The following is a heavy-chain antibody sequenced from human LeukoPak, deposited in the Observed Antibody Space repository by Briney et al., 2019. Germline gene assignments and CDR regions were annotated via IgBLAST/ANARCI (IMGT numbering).Heavy chain of an antibody. V-gene: IGHV4-61*02. CDR1: GGSISSTTYY. D-gene: IGHD6-19*01. J-gene: IGHJ4*02. CDR2: ISTSGST. Sequence: PSETLSLTCTVSGGSISSTTYYWSWIRQPAGKRLEWIGRISTSGSTNYNPSLKSRLTISVDTSKNQFSLKVDSVTAAATAVYYCASDSSGWYYVDYWGQGTLVTVSS. CDR3: ASDSSGWYYVDY.